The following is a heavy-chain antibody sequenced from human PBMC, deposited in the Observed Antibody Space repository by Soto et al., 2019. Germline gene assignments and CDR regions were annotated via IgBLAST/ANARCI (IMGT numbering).Heavy chain of an antibody. V-gene: IGHV5-51*01. J-gene: IGHJ5*02. CDR1: GYSFTSYW. CDR3: ARGYCTTTICDPWFDP. Sequence: GESLKISCTGVGYSFTSYWIGWVRQMPGKGLEWMGIIYPGDSDTRYSPSFQGQVTISADKSITTAYLQWSILKASDTAMYYCARGYCTTTICDPWFDPWRQGTLVTVSS. D-gene: IGHD2-2*01. CDR2: IYPGDSDT.